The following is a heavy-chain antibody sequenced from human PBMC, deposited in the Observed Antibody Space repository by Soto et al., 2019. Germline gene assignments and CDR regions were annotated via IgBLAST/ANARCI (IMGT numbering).Heavy chain of an antibody. CDR1: GGTFSSYA. V-gene: IGHV1-69*12. D-gene: IGHD4-4*01. CDR3: ARGGYSYSNYFYFDY. CDR2: IIPIFGTS. J-gene: IGHJ4*02. Sequence: QVQLVQSGAEVKKPGSSVKVSCKASGGTFSSYAISWVRQAPGQGLEWMGRIIPIFGTSNYAQKFQGRVTITADESTSTAYMEMSSLRSEDTAVYYCARGGYSYSNYFYFDYWGQGTLITVSS.